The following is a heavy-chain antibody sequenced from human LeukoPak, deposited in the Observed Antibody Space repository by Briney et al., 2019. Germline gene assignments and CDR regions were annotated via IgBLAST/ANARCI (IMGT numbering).Heavy chain of an antibody. D-gene: IGHD3-22*01. J-gene: IGHJ4*02. CDR3: ATYRGLSDSSGYPYYFDY. CDR2: FDPEDGET. Sequence: ASVKVSCKVSGYTLTELSMHWVRQAPGKGLEWMGGFDPEDGETIYAQKFQGRVTMTEDTSTDTAYMELSSLRSEDTAVYYCATYRGLSDSSGYPYYFDYWGQGTLVTVSS. V-gene: IGHV1-24*01. CDR1: GYTLTELS.